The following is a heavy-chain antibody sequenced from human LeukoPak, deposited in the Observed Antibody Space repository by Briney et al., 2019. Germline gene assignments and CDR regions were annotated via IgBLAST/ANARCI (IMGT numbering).Heavy chain of an antibody. CDR2: IYYSGST. J-gene: IGHJ6*02. CDR1: GGSISSYY. Sequence: PSETLSLTCTVSGGSISSYYWSWIRQPPGKGLEWIGYIYYSGSTNYNPSLKSRVTISVDTSKNQFSLKLSSVTAADTAVYYCARHESYCYGMDVWGQGTTVTVSS. V-gene: IGHV4-59*08. CDR3: ARHESYCYGMDV.